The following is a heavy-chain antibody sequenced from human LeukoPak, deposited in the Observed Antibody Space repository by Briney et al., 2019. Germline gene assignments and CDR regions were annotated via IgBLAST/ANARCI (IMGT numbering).Heavy chain of an antibody. V-gene: IGHV5-51*01. Sequence: GESLKISCKDSGYSLTNYWIGWVRQMPGKGLDWMGIIYLGDSETRYSPSFQGQVTISADKSINTAYLQWSSLKASDTAMYYCARHPSYTSGWPLDYWGQGTLVIVSS. CDR1: GYSLTNYW. CDR2: IYLGDSET. D-gene: IGHD6-19*01. J-gene: IGHJ4*02. CDR3: ARHPSYTSGWPLDY.